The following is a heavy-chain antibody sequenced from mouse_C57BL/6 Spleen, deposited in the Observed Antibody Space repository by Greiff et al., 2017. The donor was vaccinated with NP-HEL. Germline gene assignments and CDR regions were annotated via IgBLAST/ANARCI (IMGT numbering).Heavy chain of an antibody. D-gene: IGHD5-2*01. V-gene: IGHV14-3*02. Sequence: EVQLQQSGAELVKPAASLKLSCTASGYNIKDIYIHWVKQRPEKGLERIRRTDPANGNTKYDPKFQGKATITADPSSNTAYLQLSSLTSEDTAVYYCRISTINAWGQGTTLPVSS. J-gene: IGHJ2*01. CDR1: GYNIKDIY. CDR3: RISTINA. CDR2: TDPANGNT.